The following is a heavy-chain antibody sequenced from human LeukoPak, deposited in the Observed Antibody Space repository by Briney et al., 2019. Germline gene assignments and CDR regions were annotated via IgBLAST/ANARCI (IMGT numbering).Heavy chain of an antibody. Sequence: GGSLRLSCTVSGFIVSSNSWSWVRQAPGKGLEWVSFIYSGGNTHYSDSVTGRFTISRDNSKNTLYLQMNSLRAEDTAIYYCARRAGEYSHPYDYWGQGTLVTVS. CDR1: GFIVSSNS. CDR3: ARRAGEYSHPYDY. J-gene: IGHJ4*02. V-gene: IGHV3-53*01. D-gene: IGHD2-15*01. CDR2: IYSGGNT.